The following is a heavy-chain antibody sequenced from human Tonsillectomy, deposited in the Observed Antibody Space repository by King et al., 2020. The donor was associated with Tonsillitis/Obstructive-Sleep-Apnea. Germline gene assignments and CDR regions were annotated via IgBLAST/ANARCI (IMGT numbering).Heavy chain of an antibody. D-gene: IGHD3-10*01. CDR1: GGTFGPYA. CDR2: IIPLFGLE. CDR3: ARGGRGRYFDL. V-gene: IGHV1-69*17. Sequence: VQLVESGAEVKKPGSSVKVSCKASGGTFGPYAISWVRQAPGQGLEWMGGIIPLFGLEHYAQKFQGRITIIADNSTSTAYMELSSLTSEDTAVYYCARGGRGRYFDLWGRGTLVTVSS. J-gene: IGHJ2*01.